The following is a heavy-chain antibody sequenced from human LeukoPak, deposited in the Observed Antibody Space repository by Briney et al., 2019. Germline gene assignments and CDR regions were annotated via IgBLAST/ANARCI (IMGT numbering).Heavy chain of an antibody. Sequence: SETLSLTCTVYGGSFSAYYWTWIRQPPGKGLEWIGEINHSGSTNYNPSLKSRGTISVDTSKNQFSLEVNSMTAADTAVYYCARHKDCSSTSCSFDYWGQGTLVTVSS. CDR1: GGSFSAYY. D-gene: IGHD2-2*01. CDR2: INHSGST. CDR3: ARHKDCSSTSCSFDY. J-gene: IGHJ4*02. V-gene: IGHV4-34*01.